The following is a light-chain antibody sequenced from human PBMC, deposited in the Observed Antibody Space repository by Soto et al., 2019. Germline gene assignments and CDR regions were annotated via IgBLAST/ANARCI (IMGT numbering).Light chain of an antibody. CDR2: GPS. V-gene: IGKV3D-15*01. CDR3: QQYNNWPPT. CDR1: QSVTSN. J-gene: IGKJ4*01. Sequence: EIVMTQSPATLSVSPGERATLSCRASQSVTSNLAWYQQKPGQAPRLLIYGPSTRATGIPGRFSGSGSGAYFTLTISSLQSEDFAVYYCQQYNNWPPTFGGGTKVEIK.